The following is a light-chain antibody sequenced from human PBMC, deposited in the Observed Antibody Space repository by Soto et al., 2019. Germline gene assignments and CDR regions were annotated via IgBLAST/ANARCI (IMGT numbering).Light chain of an antibody. CDR2: AVS. J-gene: IGLJ1*01. CDR1: SSDFAVYNY. CDR3: RARSPGGTLQI. V-gene: IGLV2-14*01. Sequence: QSVLTQPASVSGSPGQSITISCTGASSDFAVYNYVSWYQLHPGKAPKLIIYAVSVRTSGVSNRFSGSKSGNTASLTISGLQAEVEADYYCRARSPGGTLQIFGRGTKATVL.